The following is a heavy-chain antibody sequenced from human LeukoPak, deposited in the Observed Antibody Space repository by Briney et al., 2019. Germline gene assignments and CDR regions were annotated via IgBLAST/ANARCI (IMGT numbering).Heavy chain of an antibody. Sequence: SETLSLTCAVYGGSFSGYYWSWIRQPPGKGLEWIGEINHSRSTNYNPSLKSRVTISVDTSNNQFSLKLSSVTAADTAVYYCARSPLYSGYDYFDYWGQGTLVSVSS. D-gene: IGHD5-12*01. J-gene: IGHJ4*02. CDR2: INHSRST. CDR1: GGSFSGYY. CDR3: ARSPLYSGYDYFDY. V-gene: IGHV4-34*01.